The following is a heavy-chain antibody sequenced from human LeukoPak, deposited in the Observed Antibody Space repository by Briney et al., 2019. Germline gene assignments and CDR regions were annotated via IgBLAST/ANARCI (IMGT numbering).Heavy chain of an antibody. CDR1: GGSISSYY. CDR3: ARELHAIGYCSGGSCYQYDAFDI. D-gene: IGHD2-15*01. Sequence: SETLSLTCTVPGGSISSYYWSWIRQPPGKGLAWIGYIYYSGSTNYNPSLKSRVTISVDTSKNQFSLKLTSVTAADTAVYYCARELHAIGYCSGGSCYQYDAFDIWGQGTMVTVSS. CDR2: IYYSGST. J-gene: IGHJ3*02. V-gene: IGHV4-59*01.